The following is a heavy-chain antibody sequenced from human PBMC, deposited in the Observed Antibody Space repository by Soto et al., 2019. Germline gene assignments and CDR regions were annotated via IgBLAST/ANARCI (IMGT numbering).Heavy chain of an antibody. Sequence: GGSLRLSCAASGFRFSDHYMTWIRQAPGKGLEWVSKISGGGTTTHYADSVKGRFTVSRDNAKNSLYLQMNSLRAEDTAVYYCAGDPYYYGSAFWGQGTQVTVSS. D-gene: IGHD3-10*01. CDR1: GFRFSDHY. V-gene: IGHV3-11*01. CDR3: AGDPYYYGSAF. CDR2: ISGGGTTT. J-gene: IGHJ4*02.